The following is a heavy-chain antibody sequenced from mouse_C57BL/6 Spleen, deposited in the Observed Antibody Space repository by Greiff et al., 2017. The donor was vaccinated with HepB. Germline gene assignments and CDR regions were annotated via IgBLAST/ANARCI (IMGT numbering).Heavy chain of an antibody. CDR1: GYTFTDHT. Sequence: VKLQESDAELVKPGASVKISCKASGYTFTDHTIHWMKQRPEQGLEWIGYIYPRDGSTKYNEKFKGKATLTADKSSSTAYMQINSLTSEDSAVYICARYYGSSRYFDVWGTGTTVTVSS. V-gene: IGHV1-78*01. CDR3: ARYYGSSRYFDV. J-gene: IGHJ1*03. CDR2: IYPRDGST. D-gene: IGHD1-1*01.